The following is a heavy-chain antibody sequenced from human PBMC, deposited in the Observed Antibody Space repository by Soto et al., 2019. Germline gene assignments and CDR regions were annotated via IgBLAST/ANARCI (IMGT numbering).Heavy chain of an antibody. CDR3: ARGPGGSHSSARV. CDR1: GGSISSYY. CDR2: IYYSGST. J-gene: IGHJ6*04. D-gene: IGHD1-26*01. Sequence: SETLSLTCTVSGGSISSYYWSWIRQPPGKGLEWIGYIYYSGSTNYNPSLKSRVTISVDTSKNQFSLKLSSVTAADTAVYYCARGPGGSHSSARVWGKGTTVTVSS. V-gene: IGHV4-59*01.